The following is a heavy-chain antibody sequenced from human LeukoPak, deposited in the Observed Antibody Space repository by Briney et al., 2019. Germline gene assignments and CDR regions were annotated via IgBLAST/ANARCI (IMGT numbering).Heavy chain of an antibody. D-gene: IGHD1-14*01. CDR2: IYYSGST. J-gene: IGHJ3*02. CDR1: GGSISSSYYY. Sequence: SETLSLTCTVSGGSISSSYYYWGWIRQPPGKGLEWIGSIYYSGSTYYSPSLKSRVSLSVDTSKNQFSLKLSSVTAADTAVYYCARHPDRSLAFDIWGQGTMVTVSS. CDR3: ARHPDRSLAFDI. V-gene: IGHV4-39*01.